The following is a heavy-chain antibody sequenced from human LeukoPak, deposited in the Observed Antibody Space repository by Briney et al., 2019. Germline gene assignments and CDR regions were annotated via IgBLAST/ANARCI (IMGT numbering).Heavy chain of an antibody. CDR3: ARSRSYTVTPKPHYFDY. Sequence: AASVKVSCKASGYTFTGYYMHWVRQAPGQGLEWMGWINPNSGGTNYAQKFQGRVTMTRDTSISTAYMELSRLRSDDTAVYYCARSRSYTVTPKPHYFDYWGQGTLVTVSS. D-gene: IGHD4-17*01. CDR1: GYTFTGYY. V-gene: IGHV1-2*02. J-gene: IGHJ4*02. CDR2: INPNSGGT.